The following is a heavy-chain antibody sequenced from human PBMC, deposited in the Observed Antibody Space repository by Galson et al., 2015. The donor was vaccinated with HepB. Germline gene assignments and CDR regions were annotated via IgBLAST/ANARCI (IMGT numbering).Heavy chain of an antibody. Sequence: SLRLSCAASGFTFSSYSMNWVRQAPGKGLEWVSYISSSSSTIYYADSVKGRFTISRDNAKNSLYLQMNSLRAEDTAVYYCARGIAARRDRYYYYYMDVWGKGTTVTVSS. D-gene: IGHD6-6*01. J-gene: IGHJ6*03. V-gene: IGHV3-48*01. CDR1: GFTFSSYS. CDR2: ISSSSSTI. CDR3: ARGIAARRDRYYYYYMDV.